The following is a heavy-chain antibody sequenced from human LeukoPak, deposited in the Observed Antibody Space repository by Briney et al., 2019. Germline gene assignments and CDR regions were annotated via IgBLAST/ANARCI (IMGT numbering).Heavy chain of an antibody. CDR1: GGTFSSYA. V-gene: IGHV1-69*13. Sequence: GASVKVSCKASGGTFSSYAISWVRRAPGQGLEWMGGIIPIFGTANYAQKFQGRVTITADESTSTAYMELSSLRSEDTAVYYCARDRDCSGGSCYYGNDPWGQGTLVTVSS. CDR3: ARDRDCSGGSCYYGNDP. CDR2: IIPIFGTA. D-gene: IGHD2-15*01. J-gene: IGHJ5*02.